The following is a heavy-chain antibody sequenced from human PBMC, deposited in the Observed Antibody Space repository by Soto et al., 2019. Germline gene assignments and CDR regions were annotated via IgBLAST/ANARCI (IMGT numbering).Heavy chain of an antibody. CDR3: ARDGVGWFGDAILWVHAFDI. J-gene: IGHJ3*02. Sequence: QVQLVASGGGVVQPGRPLRLSCAASGFTFSSYAMHWVPQAPGKGLEWVAVISYDGSNKYYADSVKGRFTISRDNSKNPLYLQMNSLRAEDTAVYYCARDGVGWFGDAILWVHAFDIWGQGTMVTVSS. CDR1: GFTFSSYA. D-gene: IGHD3-10*01. V-gene: IGHV3-30-3*01. CDR2: ISYDGSNK.